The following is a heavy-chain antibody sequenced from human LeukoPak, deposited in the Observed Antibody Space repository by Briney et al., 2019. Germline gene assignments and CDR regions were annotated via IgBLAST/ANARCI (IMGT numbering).Heavy chain of an antibody. CDR3: ARASWYCSGGICYRWFVP. CDR2: ISSSSSYT. Sequence: KPGGPLRLSCAASGLTYRDYYMSWIREAPGKGREWVSYISSSSSYTNYADSVKGRFTISRDNAKNSLYLQLNSLRAEDTAVYYCARASWYCSGGICYRWFVPWSQGTLVTVSS. CDR1: GLTYRDYY. J-gene: IGHJ5*02. D-gene: IGHD2-15*01. V-gene: IGHV3-11*05.